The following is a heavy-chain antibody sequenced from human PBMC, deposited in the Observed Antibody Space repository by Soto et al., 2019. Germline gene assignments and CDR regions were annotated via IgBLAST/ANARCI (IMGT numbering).Heavy chain of an antibody. D-gene: IGHD2-2*01. Sequence: SETLSLTCAVYGGSFSGYYWTWIRQPPGKGLEWIGEISHSGSTNYNPSLKSRVTISVDKSKMQLSLKLTSVTAADTAIYYCAIYCGSPSCFISLSDHWGPGTLVTVSS. V-gene: IGHV4-34*01. CDR3: AIYCGSPSCFISLSDH. J-gene: IGHJ4*02. CDR2: ISHSGST. CDR1: GGSFSGYY.